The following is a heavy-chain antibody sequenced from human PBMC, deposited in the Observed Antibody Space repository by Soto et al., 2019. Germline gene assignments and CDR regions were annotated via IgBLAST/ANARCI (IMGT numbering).Heavy chain of an antibody. CDR1: GYTFTGYY. CDR3: AREGAAAPYYYYGMDV. J-gene: IGHJ6*02. D-gene: IGHD6-13*01. V-gene: IGHV1-2*04. CDR2: INPNSGGT. Sequence: ASVKVSCKASGYTFTGYYMHWVRQAPGQGLEWMGWINPNSGGTNYAQKFQGWVTMTRDTSISTAYMELSRLRSDDTAVYYCAREGAAAPYYYYGMDVWGQGTTVTVSS.